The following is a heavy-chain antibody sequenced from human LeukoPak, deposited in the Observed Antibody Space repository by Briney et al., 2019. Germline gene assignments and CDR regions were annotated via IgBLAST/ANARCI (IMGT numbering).Heavy chain of an antibody. J-gene: IGHJ5*01. CDR2: ISWNSGNI. CDR3: AKSGSYLRVDWFDS. D-gene: IGHD1-26*01. V-gene: IGHV3-9*01. CDR1: GFSFSTYA. Sequence: GGSLRLSCAASGFSFSTYAMSWVRQIPGKGLEWVSGISWNSGNIDYADSVRGRFTISRDNAKNSLYLQMNSLRTEDTAFYYCAKSGSYLRVDWFDSWGQGTLVTVSS.